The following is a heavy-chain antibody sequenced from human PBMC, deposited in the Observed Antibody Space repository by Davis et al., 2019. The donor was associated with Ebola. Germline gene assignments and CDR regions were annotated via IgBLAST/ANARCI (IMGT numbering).Heavy chain of an antibody. Sequence: SETLSLTCTVSAYSISSGYYWGWIRQPPGKGLEWIGNVHHSGSPYYNPSLMSRVTIAVDTSKNQFSLRLTSVTAADTAMYYCARDYYDSNGYLYYFDSWGQGTLVTVSS. D-gene: IGHD3-22*01. CDR2: VHHSGSP. V-gene: IGHV4-38-2*02. CDR3: ARDYYDSNGYLYYFDS. CDR1: AYSISSGYY. J-gene: IGHJ4*02.